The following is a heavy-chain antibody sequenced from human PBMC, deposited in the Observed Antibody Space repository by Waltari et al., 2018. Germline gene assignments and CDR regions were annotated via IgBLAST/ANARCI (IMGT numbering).Heavy chain of an antibody. Sequence: QLEMLESGSGLVMPSETLSVTCEVSGDSITSAGNSWSWIRQPPGKVLEWIGFTYDRGATYYNPSFSGRVTISVDKSKNQFSLNMRSVTAADTAVYYCARGRLRLGDYMDVWGKGTTVIISS. V-gene: IGHV4-30-2*01. CDR2: TYDRGAT. D-gene: IGHD3-16*01. CDR1: GDSITSAGNS. J-gene: IGHJ6*03. CDR3: ARGRLRLGDYMDV.